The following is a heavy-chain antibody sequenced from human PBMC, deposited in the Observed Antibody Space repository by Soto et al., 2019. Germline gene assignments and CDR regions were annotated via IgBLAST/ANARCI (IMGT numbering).Heavy chain of an antibody. CDR2: INPNSGGT. CDR1: GYTFTGYY. V-gene: IGHV1-2*02. CDR3: ARLTTTGITIFGVVRGYYYGMDA. Sequence: ASVKVSCKASGYTFTGYYMHWVRQAPGQGLEWMGWINPNSGGTNYAQKFQGRVTMTRDTSISTAYMELSRLRSDDTAVYYCARLTTTGITIFGVVRGYYYGMDAWGQGTTVTVS. J-gene: IGHJ6*02. D-gene: IGHD3-3*01.